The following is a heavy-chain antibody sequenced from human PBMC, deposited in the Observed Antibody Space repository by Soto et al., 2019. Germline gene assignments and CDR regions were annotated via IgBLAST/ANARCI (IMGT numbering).Heavy chain of an antibody. D-gene: IGHD3-3*01. Sequence: QVQLQESGPGLVKPSGTLSLTCAVSSGSISSSNWWSWVRQPPGKGLEWIGEIYHSGSTNYNPSLKSRVTIAVDKSKNQFSLKLSSVTAADTAVYYCARQMVRITIFGVVINWFDPWGQGTLVTVSS. CDR1: SGSISSSNW. V-gene: IGHV4-4*02. J-gene: IGHJ5*02. CDR2: IYHSGST. CDR3: ARQMVRITIFGVVINWFDP.